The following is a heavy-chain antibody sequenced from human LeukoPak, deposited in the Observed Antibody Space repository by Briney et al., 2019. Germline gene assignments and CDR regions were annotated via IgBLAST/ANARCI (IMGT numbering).Heavy chain of an antibody. Sequence: GGSLRLSCAASGFTVSSNYMNWVRQAPGKGLEWVSVIYSGGSTYYADSVKGRFTISRDNSMNTLYLQMNSLRAEDTAVHYCAREDSSGYRSFDYWGQGTLVTVSS. D-gene: IGHD3-22*01. CDR1: GFTVSSNY. J-gene: IGHJ4*02. V-gene: IGHV3-53*01. CDR2: IYSGGST. CDR3: AREDSSGYRSFDY.